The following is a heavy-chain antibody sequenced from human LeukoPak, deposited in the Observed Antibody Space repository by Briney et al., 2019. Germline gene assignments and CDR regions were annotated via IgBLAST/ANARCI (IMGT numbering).Heavy chain of an antibody. Sequence: SQTLSLTFAISGDSVSSNSATWDWIRQSPSRGLEWLGRTYYRSKWYTDYAAFVKSRITIKPDTSTNRFSLQLNSVTPEDTGVYYCAREEANGALFDLWGQGTVVTVSA. CDR2: TYYRSKWYT. J-gene: IGHJ4*02. CDR3: AREEANGALFDL. D-gene: IGHD2-8*01. CDR1: GDSVSSNSAT. V-gene: IGHV6-1*01.